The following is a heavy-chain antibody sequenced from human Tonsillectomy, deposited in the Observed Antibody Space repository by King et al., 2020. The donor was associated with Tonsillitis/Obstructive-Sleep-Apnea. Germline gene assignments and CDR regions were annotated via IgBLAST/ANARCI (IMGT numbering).Heavy chain of an antibody. CDR1: GYTFTGYY. D-gene: IGHD3-22*01. V-gene: IGHV1-2*02. CDR3: ARDPRKTYYYDSSGYLPDAFDI. Sequence: VQLVESGAEVKKPGASVTVSCTASGYTFTGYYMHWVRQAPGQGLEWMGWINPNSGGTNYAQQLQGRVTMTRDTSISPSYMELSRLSSDDTAVYYCARDPRKTYYYDSSGYLPDAFDIWGQGTMVTVSS. J-gene: IGHJ3*02. CDR2: INPNSGGT.